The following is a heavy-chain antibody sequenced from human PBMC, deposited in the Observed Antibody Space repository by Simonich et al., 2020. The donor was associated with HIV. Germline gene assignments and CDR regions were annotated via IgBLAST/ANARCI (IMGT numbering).Heavy chain of an antibody. CDR2: INQDGREK. CDR1: GFMFSRYW. V-gene: IGHV3-7*01. CDR3: ASAVYFDF. D-gene: IGHD5-18*01. Sequence: EVQVVESGGGLVQPGGSLRLSCEASGFMFSRYWMSWVRQAPGKGLEWVANINQDGREKYYVDSVKGRFTISRDNAKNSLYLQMNSLRAEDTAVYYCASAVYFDFWGQGTLVAVSS. J-gene: IGHJ4*02.